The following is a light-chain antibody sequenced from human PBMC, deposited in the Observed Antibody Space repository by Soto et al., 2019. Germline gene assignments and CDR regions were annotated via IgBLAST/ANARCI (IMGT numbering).Light chain of an antibody. CDR1: RSVDGC. CDR3: QQYHKWPPIP. Sequence: EFVMTQSPCTLSVSLGESATLSCRASRSVDGCLAWYQQKPGQAPRLLIYGASTRATGVTARFRGGGSGTEFTLTISSLQSEDSAVYYCQQYHKWPPIPFGQGTRLEIK. J-gene: IGKJ5*01. CDR2: GAS. V-gene: IGKV3-15*01.